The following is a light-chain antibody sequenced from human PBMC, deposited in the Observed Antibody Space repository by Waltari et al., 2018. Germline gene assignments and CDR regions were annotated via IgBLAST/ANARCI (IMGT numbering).Light chain of an antibody. V-gene: IGKV3-20*01. J-gene: IGKJ4*01. CDR2: GAS. CDR1: QSVSSSY. Sequence: EIVWTQSPGTLSLSPGERDTLSCRASQSVSSSYLAWYQQKPGQAPRRLIYGASSRATGIPDRFSGSGSGTDFTLTISRLEPEDFAVYYCQQYGSSPTFGGGTKVEIK. CDR3: QQYGSSPT.